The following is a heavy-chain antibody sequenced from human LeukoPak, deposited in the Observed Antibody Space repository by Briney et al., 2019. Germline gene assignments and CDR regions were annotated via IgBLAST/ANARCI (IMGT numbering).Heavy chain of an antibody. J-gene: IGHJ5*02. CDR3: ARDTPRYCSSTSCLRFDP. CDR2: IYYSGST. V-gene: IGHV4-31*03. Sequence: SQTLSLTCTVPGGSISSGGYYWSWIRQHPGKGLEWIGYIYYSGSTYYNPSLKSRVTISVDTSKNQFSLKLSSVTAADTAVYYCARDTPRYCSSTSCLRFDPWGQGTLVTVSS. D-gene: IGHD2-2*01. CDR1: GGSISSGGYY.